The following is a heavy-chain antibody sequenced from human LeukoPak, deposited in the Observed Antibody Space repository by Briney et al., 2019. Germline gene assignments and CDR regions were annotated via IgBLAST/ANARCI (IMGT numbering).Heavy chain of an antibody. D-gene: IGHD6-13*01. CDR2: IYYSGST. V-gene: IGHV4-39*01. CDR3: ARSIAAAASALYYFDY. Sequence: SETLSLTCTVSGGSISSSRYYWGWIRQPPGKGLEWIGSIYYSGSTYYNPSLKSRVTISVDTSKNQFSLKLSSVTAADTAVYYCARSIAAAASALYYFDYWGQGTLVTVSS. CDR1: GGSISSSRYY. J-gene: IGHJ4*02.